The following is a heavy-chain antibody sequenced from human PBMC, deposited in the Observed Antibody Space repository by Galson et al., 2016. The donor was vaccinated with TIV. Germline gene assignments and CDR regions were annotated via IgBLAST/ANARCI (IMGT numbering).Heavy chain of an antibody. J-gene: IGHJ4*02. CDR2: IYGSGVTT. V-gene: IGHV3-23*01. Sequence: SLRLSCAASGFTFSNYAMIWVRQAPGKGLEWVSGIYGSGVTTFYADSVKGRFTISRDNSKNTLYLQMNSLRAEDTAAYYCAKDWRQYFGSGSYFDFRGQGTLGTVSS. CDR1: GFTFSNYA. CDR3: AKDWRQYFGSGSYFDF. D-gene: IGHD3-10*01.